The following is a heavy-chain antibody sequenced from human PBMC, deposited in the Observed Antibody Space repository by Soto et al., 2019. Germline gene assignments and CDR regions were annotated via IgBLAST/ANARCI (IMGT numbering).Heavy chain of an antibody. CDR1: GFTFSSYS. D-gene: IGHD2-2*01. CDR3: GTWRGSSWFDY. J-gene: IGHJ4*02. CDR2: IFSSDSSA. V-gene: IGHV5-51*01. Sequence: PXESLKISCKASGFTFSSYSLGWVRHMPGKGLQWMGNIFSSDSSAKYSPSFVGQVTISVDRSINTAYLQWSSLKASDTAIYYCGTWRGSSWFDYWGPGTLVTVSS.